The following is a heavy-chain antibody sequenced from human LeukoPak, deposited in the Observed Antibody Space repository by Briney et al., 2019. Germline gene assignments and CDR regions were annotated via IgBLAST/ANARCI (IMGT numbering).Heavy chain of an antibody. V-gene: IGHV3-23*01. CDR1: GFTFSSYA. CDR3: AKDPLGGDCSSTSCYVLRPFDF. D-gene: IGHD2-2*01. Sequence: GGSLRLSCAASGFTFSSYAMSWVRQAPGKGLEWVSTISGSGGSTYYAGSVRGRFTISRDNSKNTLYLQMNSLRAEDTAVYYCAKDPLGGDCSSTSCYVLRPFDFWGQGTLVTVSS. J-gene: IGHJ4*02. CDR2: ISGSGGST.